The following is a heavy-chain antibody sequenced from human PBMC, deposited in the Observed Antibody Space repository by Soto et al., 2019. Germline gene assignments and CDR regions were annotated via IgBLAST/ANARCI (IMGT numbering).Heavy chain of an antibody. CDR1: GFAFRHNY. CDR2: INTGGSPA. J-gene: IGHJ5*02. D-gene: IGHD1-26*01. Sequence: PGGSLRLSCTVSGFAFRHNYLTWIRQAPGKGLEWLSYINTGGSPAYYADSVKGRFTISTGIAKKSLYLQMDSLRADDTGVYYCATGGIYYETWGQGTLVTV. CDR3: ATGGIYYET. V-gene: IGHV3-11*01.